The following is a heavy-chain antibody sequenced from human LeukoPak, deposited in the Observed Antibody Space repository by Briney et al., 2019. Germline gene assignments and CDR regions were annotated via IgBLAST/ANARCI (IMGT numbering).Heavy chain of an antibody. CDR3: AKSPGLAVAGTDC. D-gene: IGHD6-19*01. CDR1: GFTFSNYA. CDR2: FSGGGGST. Sequence: GGSLRLSCAASGFTFSNYAMSWVRQAPGKGLEWVSAFSGGGGSTYYADSVKGRFTISRDNSKNTLYLQMNSLRAEDTAVYYCAKSPGLAVAGTDCWGQGTLVTVSS. V-gene: IGHV3-23*01. J-gene: IGHJ4*02.